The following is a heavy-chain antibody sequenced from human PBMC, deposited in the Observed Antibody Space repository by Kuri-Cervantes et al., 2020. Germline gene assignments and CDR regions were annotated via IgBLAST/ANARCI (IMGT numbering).Heavy chain of an antibody. Sequence: GGSLRLSCAASGFTFSSYAMSWVRQAPGKGLEWVSAISGSGGSTYYADSVKGRFTISRDNSKNTLYLQMNSLRAEDTAVYYCARDYVLRFLEWLSPHSWFDPWGQGTLVTVSS. CDR1: GFTFSSYA. V-gene: IGHV3-23*01. CDR3: ARDYVLRFLEWLSPHSWFDP. CDR2: ISGSGGST. J-gene: IGHJ5*02. D-gene: IGHD3-3*01.